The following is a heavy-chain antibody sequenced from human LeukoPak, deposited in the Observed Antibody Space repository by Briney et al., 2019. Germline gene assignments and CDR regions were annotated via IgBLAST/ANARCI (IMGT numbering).Heavy chain of an antibody. CDR2: ISGSGGST. J-gene: IGHJ4*02. V-gene: IGHV3-23*01. Sequence: GGSLRLSCAASGFTFSDYYMSWVRQAPGKGLEWVSAISGSGGSTYYADSVKGRFTISRDNSKNTLYLQMNSLRAEDTAVYYCAKEFQRYGVWFGNYFDYWGQGTLVTVSS. D-gene: IGHD3-10*01. CDR1: GFTFSDYY. CDR3: AKEFQRYGVWFGNYFDY.